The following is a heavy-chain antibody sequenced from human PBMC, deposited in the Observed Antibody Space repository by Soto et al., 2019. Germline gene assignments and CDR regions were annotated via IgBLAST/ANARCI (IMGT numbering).Heavy chain of an antibody. Sequence: QLQLQESGPGLVKPSETLSLTCTVSGGSISSSSYYWGWIRQPPGKGLEWIGSIYYSGSTFYNPSLKSRVTISVDTSKNQFSLKLSSVTAADTAVYYCARQYEWLSAFDIWGQGTMVTVSS. V-gene: IGHV4-39*01. CDR2: IYYSGST. J-gene: IGHJ3*02. D-gene: IGHD6-19*01. CDR1: GGSISSSSYY. CDR3: ARQYEWLSAFDI.